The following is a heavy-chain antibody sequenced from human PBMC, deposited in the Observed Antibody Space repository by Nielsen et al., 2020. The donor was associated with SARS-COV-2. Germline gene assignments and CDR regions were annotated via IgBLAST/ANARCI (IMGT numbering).Heavy chain of an antibody. J-gene: IGHJ4*02. D-gene: IGHD2-15*01. CDR2: ISGDSYYI. Sequence: GGSLRLFCAGSGFSFSNYSMNWVRQAPGKGLEWVSSISGDSYYIFYSDSVKGRFTISRDNGNNPLYLQMNSLRSEDTALYYCTRGFYSQSDYWGQGTLVTVSS. CDR1: GFSFSNYS. CDR3: TRGFYSQSDY. V-gene: IGHV3-21*01.